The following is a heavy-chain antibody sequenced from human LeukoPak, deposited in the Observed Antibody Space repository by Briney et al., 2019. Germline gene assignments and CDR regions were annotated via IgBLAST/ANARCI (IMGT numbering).Heavy chain of an antibody. J-gene: IGHJ6*02. CDR1: GGSFGGYY. Sequence: PSETLSLTCAVYGGSFGGYYWSWIRQPPGKGLEWIGEINHSGSTNYNPSLKSRVTISVDTSKNQFSLKLSSVTAADTAVYYCARGRAGYYGSGSRGYYYYYYGMDVWGQGTTVTVSS. CDR3: ARGRAGYYGSGSRGYYYYYYGMDV. V-gene: IGHV4-34*01. D-gene: IGHD3-10*01. CDR2: INHSGST.